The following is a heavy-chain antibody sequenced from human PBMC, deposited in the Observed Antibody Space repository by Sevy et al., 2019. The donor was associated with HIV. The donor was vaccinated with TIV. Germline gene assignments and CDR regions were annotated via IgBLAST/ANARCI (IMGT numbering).Heavy chain of an antibody. Sequence: GSLRLSCTASGFVFSSYAMHWVRQAPGKGLEWVAFIAYDGSNKNYADSVKGRFTLSRDNSKNTLYLQMNSLGAEDTAVYYCARPRFLEWLSSAAFDIWGQGTMVTVS. CDR1: GFVFSSYA. J-gene: IGHJ3*02. CDR2: IAYDGSNK. D-gene: IGHD3-3*01. CDR3: ARPRFLEWLSSAAFDI. V-gene: IGHV3-30*04.